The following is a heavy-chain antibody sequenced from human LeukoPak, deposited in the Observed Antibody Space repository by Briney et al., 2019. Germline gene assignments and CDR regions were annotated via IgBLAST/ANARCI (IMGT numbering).Heavy chain of an antibody. CDR3: ARGRIGFGELMTFDY. V-gene: IGHV3-13*01. D-gene: IGHD3-10*01. J-gene: IGHJ4*02. Sequence: GGSLRLSCAASGFTFGSYDMHWVRQGTGKGLEWVSAIGTVGDTYYPGSVKGRFTVSRENAKNSLYLQMNSLRAGDTAVYYCARGRIGFGELMTFDYWGQGTLVTVSS. CDR1: GFTFGSYD. CDR2: IGTVGDT.